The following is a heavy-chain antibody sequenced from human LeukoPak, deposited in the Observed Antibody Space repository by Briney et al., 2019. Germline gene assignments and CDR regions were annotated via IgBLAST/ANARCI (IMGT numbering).Heavy chain of an antibody. J-gene: IGHJ4*02. D-gene: IGHD6-19*01. CDR1: GFTVSSNY. CDR2: IYSGGST. V-gene: IGHV3-53*01. Sequence: PGGSLRLYCAASGFTVSSNYMSWVRQAPGKGLEWVSVIYSGGSTYYADSVKGRFTISRDNSKNTLYLQMNSLRAEDTAVYYCAREIVAGFDYWGQGTLVTVSS. CDR3: AREIVAGFDY.